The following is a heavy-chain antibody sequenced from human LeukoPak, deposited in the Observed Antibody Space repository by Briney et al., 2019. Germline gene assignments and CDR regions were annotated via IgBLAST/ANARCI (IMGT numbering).Heavy chain of an antibody. Sequence: SETLSLTCTVSGASIRSYYWSWLRQPAGKGLEWIGRIVPSSITNYNPSLESRVTMSVDTSKNQFSLNLKSVTAADTAVYYCAKEGAAPGPDFDYWGQGILVIVSS. CDR2: IVPSSIT. J-gene: IGHJ4*02. V-gene: IGHV4-4*07. D-gene: IGHD6-13*01. CDR3: AKEGAAPGPDFDY. CDR1: GASIRSYY.